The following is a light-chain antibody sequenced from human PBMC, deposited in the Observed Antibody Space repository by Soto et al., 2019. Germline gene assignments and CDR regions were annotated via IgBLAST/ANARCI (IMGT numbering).Light chain of an antibody. CDR2: KAS. V-gene: IGKV1-5*03. J-gene: IGKJ1*01. CDR1: QSLNNW. CDR3: QQYNSYWWT. Sequence: DIQMTQFPSTPSASVGDRVTITCRASQSLNNWLAWYQQKPGNAPKLLIYKASNLESGVPSRFSGSGSGTQFTLTISSLQPDDLATYYCQQYNSYWWTFGQGTRVEIK.